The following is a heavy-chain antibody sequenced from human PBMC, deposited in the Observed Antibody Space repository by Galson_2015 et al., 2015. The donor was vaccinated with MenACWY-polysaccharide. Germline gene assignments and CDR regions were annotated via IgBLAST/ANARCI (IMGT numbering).Heavy chain of an antibody. V-gene: IGHV3-33*06. CDR3: AKDLQDYDFWSGYLGGMDV. CDR1: GFTFSSYG. J-gene: IGHJ6*02. Sequence: SLRLSCAASGFTFSSYGMHWVRQAPGKGLEWEAVIWYDGSNKYYADSVKGRFTISRDNSKNTLYLQMNSLRAEDTALYYCAKDLQDYDFWSGYLGGMDVWGQGTTVTVSS. CDR2: IWYDGSNK. D-gene: IGHD3-3*01.